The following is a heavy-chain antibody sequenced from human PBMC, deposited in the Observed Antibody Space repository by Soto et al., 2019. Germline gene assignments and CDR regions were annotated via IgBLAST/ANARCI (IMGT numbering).Heavy chain of an antibody. D-gene: IGHD6-6*01. CDR3: ARDRKMSSYYYGMDF. J-gene: IGHJ6*02. CDR2: INTYNGNT. Sequence: ASVEGTCKDSRYTYTNYGISWLRQAPGQGLEWMGWINTYNGNTNYAQKVQGRVTMTTDTPTSTAYLELSSLISDDAAVYYCARDRKMSSYYYGMDFWGQGTTVTVSS. CDR1: RYTYTNYG. V-gene: IGHV1-18*01.